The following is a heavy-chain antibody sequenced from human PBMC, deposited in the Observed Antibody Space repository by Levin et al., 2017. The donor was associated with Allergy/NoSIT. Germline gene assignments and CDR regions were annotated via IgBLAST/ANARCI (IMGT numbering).Heavy chain of an antibody. Sequence: GGSLRLSCAASGFTFSSYEMNWVRQAPGKGLEWVSYISSSGSTIYYADSVKGRFTISRDNAKNSLYLQMNSLRAEDTAVYYCARQLGNFWSGYNYFDYWGQGTLVIVSS. J-gene: IGHJ4*02. D-gene: IGHD3-3*01. CDR2: ISSSGSTI. V-gene: IGHV3-48*03. CDR3: ARQLGNFWSGYNYFDY. CDR1: GFTFSSYE.